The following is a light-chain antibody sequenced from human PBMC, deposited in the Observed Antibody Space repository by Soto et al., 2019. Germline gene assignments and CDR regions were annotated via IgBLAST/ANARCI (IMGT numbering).Light chain of an antibody. Sequence: EIVLTQSPGTLSFSPGERATLSCRASQSISSSYLAWYQQKPGQAPRLLIYGASSRATGIPDRFTGSGSGTDFILTITRLEPEDFAVYYCLQYGNSPRYSFGQGTKLEIK. J-gene: IGKJ2*03. CDR3: LQYGNSPRYS. V-gene: IGKV3-20*01. CDR2: GAS. CDR1: QSISSSY.